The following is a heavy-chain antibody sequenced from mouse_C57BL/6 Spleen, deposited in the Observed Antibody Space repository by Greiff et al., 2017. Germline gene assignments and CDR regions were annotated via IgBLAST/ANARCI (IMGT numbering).Heavy chain of an antibody. CDR3: ARGVTTVVATWNYWYFDG. Sequence: QVQLQQPGAELVKPGASVKMSCKASGYTFTSYWIPWVKQRPGQGLEWIGDIYPGRGSTNYNEKFKSKATLTVDTSSSTAYMQLSSLTSEDSAVYYWARGVTTVVATWNYWYFDGWGTGTTVTVAS. D-gene: IGHD1-1*01. V-gene: IGHV1-55*01. CDR2: IYPGRGST. CDR1: GYTFTSYW. J-gene: IGHJ1*03.